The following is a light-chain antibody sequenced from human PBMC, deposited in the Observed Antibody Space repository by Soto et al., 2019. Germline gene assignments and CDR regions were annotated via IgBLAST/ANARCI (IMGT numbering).Light chain of an antibody. CDR3: QQYGYSPWT. V-gene: IGKV3-20*01. J-gene: IGKJ1*01. CDR2: GAS. CDR1: ESVNSAY. Sequence: EIVVTPSPVTLSLSPGERATLSCRASESVNSAYLAWYQHRPAQAPRLLIYGASSRATGVPDRFSGSGSGTEFTLTITRLEPADFALYYCQQYGYSPWTFGLGTKVDIK.